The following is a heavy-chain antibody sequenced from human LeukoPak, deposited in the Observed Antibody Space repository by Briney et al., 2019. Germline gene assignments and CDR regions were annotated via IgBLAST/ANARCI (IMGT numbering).Heavy chain of an antibody. CDR3: AKRGQLGY. V-gene: IGHV3-23*01. J-gene: IGHJ4*02. CDR1: GFTFSSYA. D-gene: IGHD3-16*01. CDR2: ISGSGNST. Sequence: PGGSLRLSCAASGFTFSSYAMTWVRQAPGKGLEWVSTISGSGNSTYYADSVKGRFTISRDGSKNTLFLQMNSLRAEDTAVYYCAKRGQLGYWGQGTLVTVSS.